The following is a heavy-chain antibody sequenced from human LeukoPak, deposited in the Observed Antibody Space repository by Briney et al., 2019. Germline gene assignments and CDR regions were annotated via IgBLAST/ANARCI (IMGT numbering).Heavy chain of an antibody. J-gene: IGHJ4*02. V-gene: IGHV3-48*01. Sequence: GGTLRLSCAASGFTFSSYSMLWVRQAPGKGLEWVSYISSSSSTIYYADSVKGRFTISRDNAKNSLYLQMNTLRAEDTAVYYCARDRHKYNYDSGGYPPYWGQGTLVTVSS. D-gene: IGHD3-22*01. CDR1: GFTFSSYS. CDR2: ISSSSSTI. CDR3: ARDRHKYNYDSGGYPPY.